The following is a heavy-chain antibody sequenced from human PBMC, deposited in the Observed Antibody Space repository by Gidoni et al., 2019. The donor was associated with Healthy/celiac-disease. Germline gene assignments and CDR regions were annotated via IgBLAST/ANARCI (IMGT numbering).Heavy chain of an antibody. CDR1: GFTFDDYA. Sequence: EVQLVESGGGLVQPGRSLRLSCAASGFTFDDYAMHWVRQAPGKGLEWVSCISWDSGSICYADSVKGRFSISRDNAKNSLYLPMNSLRAEDTALYYCAKDTDYYGSGCYYIEDWGKGTMVTVSS. CDR3: AKDTDYYGSGCYYIED. V-gene: IGHV3-9*01. CDR2: ISWDSGSI. D-gene: IGHD3-10*01. J-gene: IGHJ3*01.